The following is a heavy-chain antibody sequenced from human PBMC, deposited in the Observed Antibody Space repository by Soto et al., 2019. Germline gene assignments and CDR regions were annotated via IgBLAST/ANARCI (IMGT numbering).Heavy chain of an antibody. CDR3: ARGGGYCTPTSCAIDS. J-gene: IGHJ4*02. V-gene: IGHV3-23*01. CDR1: RFDFSSYE. CDR2: VLLTGDRT. Sequence: EVQLLESGGGLVQPGGSLRLSCVASRFDFSSYEMSWVRQAAGKGLEWVSRVLLTGDRTNYAGSVKGRFTVSRDNFKNALYLEMDCLRPDDTAIYYCARGGGYCTPTSCAIDSWGRGTPVTVSS. D-gene: IGHD2-8*01.